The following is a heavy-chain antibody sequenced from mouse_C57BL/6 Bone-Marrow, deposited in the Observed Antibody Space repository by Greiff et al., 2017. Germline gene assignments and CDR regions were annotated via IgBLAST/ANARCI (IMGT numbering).Heavy chain of an antibody. D-gene: IGHD2-14*01. J-gene: IGHJ3*01. CDR1: GFSLSTSGMG. CDR3: ARSRGYSWAY. CDR2: IYWDDDT. Sequence: QVQLKESGPGILQSSQTLSLTCSFSGFSLSTSGMGVSWIRQPSGKGLEWLAHIYWDDDTRYNPSLKRRLTISKDTSRNQVFLKITSVDTADTATYYCARSRGYSWAYWGQGTLVTVSA. V-gene: IGHV8-12*01.